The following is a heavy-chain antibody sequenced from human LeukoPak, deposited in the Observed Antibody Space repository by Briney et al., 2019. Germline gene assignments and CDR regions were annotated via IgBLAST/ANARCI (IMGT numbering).Heavy chain of an antibody. CDR1: GGSISSYY. D-gene: IGHD6-19*01. J-gene: IGHJ6*02. CDR3: ASGGWPPRYGMDV. CDR2: IYYSGST. V-gene: IGHV4-59*01. Sequence: PSETLSLTCTVSGGSISSYYWSWIRQPPGKGLEWIGYIYYSGSTNYNPSLKSRVTISVDTSKNQFSLKLSSVTAADTAVYYCASGGWPPRYGMDVWGQGTTVTVSS.